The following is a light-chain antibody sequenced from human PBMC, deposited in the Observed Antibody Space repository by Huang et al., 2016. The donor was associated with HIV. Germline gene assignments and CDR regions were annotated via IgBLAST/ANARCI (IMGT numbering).Light chain of an antibody. Sequence: EIVLTQSPVTLSRSPGQRATLSCRASQSVDTYLAWYQQKPGQAPRLLISDASNRATGIPARFSGSGSGTDFTLTISSLEPDDFVLYFCQQRGTWPPTFGGGTTMEIK. CDR3: QQRGTWPPT. CDR2: DAS. V-gene: IGKV3-11*01. CDR1: QSVDTY. J-gene: IGKJ4*01.